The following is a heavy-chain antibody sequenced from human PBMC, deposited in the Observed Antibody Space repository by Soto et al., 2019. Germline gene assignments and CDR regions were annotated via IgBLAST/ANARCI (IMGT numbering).Heavy chain of an antibody. V-gene: IGHV4-31*03. CDR1: GGSISSGGYY. CDR3: ARRGLDFWSGMDYNYYYMDV. J-gene: IGHJ6*03. CDR2: IYYSGST. Sequence: SETLSLTCTVSGGSISSGGYYWSWIRQHPGKGLEWIGYIYYSGSTYYNPSLKSRVTISVDTSKNQFSLKLSSVTAADTAVYYCARRGLDFWSGMDYNYYYMDVVGKGTTVTV. D-gene: IGHD3-3*01.